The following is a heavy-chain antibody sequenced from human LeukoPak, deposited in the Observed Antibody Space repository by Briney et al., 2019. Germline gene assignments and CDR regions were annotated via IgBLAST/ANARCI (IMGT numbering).Heavy chain of an antibody. Sequence: GGSLRLSCAASGFTFSSYGMHWVRQAPGKGLEWVAVISYDGSNKYYADSVKGRFTISRDNSKNTLYLQMNSLRAEDTAVYYCAKGELYYCGSGSYRLDYWGQGTLVTVSS. CDR2: ISYDGSNK. CDR1: GFTFSSYG. J-gene: IGHJ4*02. CDR3: AKGELYYCGSGSYRLDY. D-gene: IGHD3-10*01. V-gene: IGHV3-30*18.